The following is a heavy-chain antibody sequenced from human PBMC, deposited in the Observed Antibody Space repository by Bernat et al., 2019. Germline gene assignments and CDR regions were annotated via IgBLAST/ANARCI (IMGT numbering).Heavy chain of an antibody. CDR1: GFTFSSYW. D-gene: IGHD4-23*01. J-gene: IGHJ5*02. CDR2: IKQDGSEK. CDR3: ARELRLTKVVTPLWFDT. Sequence: EVQLVESGGGLVQPGGSLRLSCAASGFTFSSYWMSWVRQAPGKGLEWVANIKQDGSEKYYVDSVKGRFTISRDNAKNSLYLQMNSLRAEDTAVYYCARELRLTKVVTPLWFDTRGQGTLVTVSS. V-gene: IGHV3-7*03.